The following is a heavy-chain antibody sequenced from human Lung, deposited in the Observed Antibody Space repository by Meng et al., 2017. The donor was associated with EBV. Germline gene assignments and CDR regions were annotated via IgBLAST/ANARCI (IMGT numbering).Heavy chain of an antibody. D-gene: IGHD3-16*02. CDR1: GFPFSTYA. CDR2: ISYDGSNK. V-gene: IGHV3-30*03. J-gene: IGHJ4*02. Sequence: VQLGGCGGGGVQPGRSLRLSCAASGFPFSTYAMHWVRQAPGKGLEWMSVISYDGSNKYYADSVKGRFTISRDNSKNTSYLQMNSLRAEDTAVYYCATPYIWGSYRDYWGQGTLVTVSS. CDR3: ATPYIWGSYRDY.